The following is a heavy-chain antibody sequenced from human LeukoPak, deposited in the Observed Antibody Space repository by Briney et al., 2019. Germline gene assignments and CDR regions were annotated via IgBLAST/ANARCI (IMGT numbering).Heavy chain of an antibody. CDR3: AKDSSSSQDY. J-gene: IGHJ4*02. D-gene: IGHD6-13*01. Sequence: HPGGSLRLSCAASGFTFSSYGMHWVRQAPGKGLEWVAVISYDGSNKYYADSVKGRFTTSRDNSKNTLYLQMNSLRAEDTAVYYCAKDSSSSQDYWGQGTLVTVSS. CDR1: GFTFSSYG. V-gene: IGHV3-30*18. CDR2: ISYDGSNK.